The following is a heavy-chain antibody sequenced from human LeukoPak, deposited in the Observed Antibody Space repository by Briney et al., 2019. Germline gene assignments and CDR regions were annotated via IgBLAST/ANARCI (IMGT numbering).Heavy chain of an antibody. CDR3: AGGGYSYGYFDY. J-gene: IGHJ4*02. CDR2: ISSSGSTI. Sequence: GGSLRLSCAASGFTFDDYAMHWVRQAPGKGLEWVSYISSSGSTIYYADPVKGRFTISRDNAKNSLYLQMNSLRAEDTAVYYCAGGGYSYGYFDYWGQGTLVTVSS. V-gene: IGHV3-11*01. D-gene: IGHD5-18*01. CDR1: GFTFDDYA.